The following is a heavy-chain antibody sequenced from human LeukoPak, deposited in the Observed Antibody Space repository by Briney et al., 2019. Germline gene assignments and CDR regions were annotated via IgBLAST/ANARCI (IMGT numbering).Heavy chain of an antibody. V-gene: IGHV1-2*02. CDR1: GYTFTGYY. CDR3: ARDTGFPFFDF. Sequence: ASVKVSCKASGYTFTGYYMHWVRQAPGQGLEWMGWINPNSGGTNYAQKFQGRVTMTRDTSISTAYMELNWLTSDDTAVYYCARDTGFPFFDFWGHGALVTVSS. CDR2: INPNSGGT. J-gene: IGHJ4*01.